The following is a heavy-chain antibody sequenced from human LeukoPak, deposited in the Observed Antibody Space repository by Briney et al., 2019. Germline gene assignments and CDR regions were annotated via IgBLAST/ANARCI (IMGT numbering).Heavy chain of an antibody. CDR1: GFPFNMFA. D-gene: IGHD2-8*01. Sequence: PGGSLRLSCTVSGFPFNMFAMSWVRQPPGQGLEWVSCLSRGGETTNYADSVKGRFTVSRDTSKNMVFLQMNDLRPEDTAVYYCAKEQRIRLCSEGVCMEGYYFDYWGQGSLVTVSS. V-gene: IGHV3-23*01. CDR2: LSRGGETT. CDR3: AKEQRIRLCSEGVCMEGYYFDY. J-gene: IGHJ4*02.